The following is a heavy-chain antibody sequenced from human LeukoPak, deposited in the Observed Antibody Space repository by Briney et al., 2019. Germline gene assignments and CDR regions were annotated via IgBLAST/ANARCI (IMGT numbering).Heavy chain of an antibody. CDR3: ARFSDTLVRGLDY. J-gene: IGHJ4*02. D-gene: IGHD3-9*01. Sequence: GRSLRLSCAASGFTFSSYAMHWVRQAPGKGLEWVAVISYDGSNKYYADSVKGRFTISRDNSKNTLYLQMNSLRAEDTAVYYCARFSDTLVRGLDYWGQGTLVTVSS. V-gene: IGHV3-30-3*01. CDR1: GFTFSSYA. CDR2: ISYDGSNK.